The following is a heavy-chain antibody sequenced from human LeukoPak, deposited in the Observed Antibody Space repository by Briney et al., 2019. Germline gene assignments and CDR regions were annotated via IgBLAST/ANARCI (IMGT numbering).Heavy chain of an antibody. CDR2: INSDGSST. J-gene: IGHJ4*02. Sequence: GGSLRLSCAASGFTFRTYAMSWVRQAPGKGLVWVSRINSDGSSTSYADSVKGRFTISRDNAKNTLYLQMNSLRADDTAVYYCARDAGFDYFDYWGQGTLVTVSS. CDR1: GFTFRTYA. V-gene: IGHV3-74*01. D-gene: IGHD3-10*01. CDR3: ARDAGFDYFDY.